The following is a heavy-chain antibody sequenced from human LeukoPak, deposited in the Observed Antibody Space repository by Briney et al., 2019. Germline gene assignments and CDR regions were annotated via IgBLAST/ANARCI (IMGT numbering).Heavy chain of an antibody. Sequence: PGVSLRLSCAASGFTFSSYAMSWVRQAPGKGLEWVSSISGGGAVTYYPDSVKGRFTISRDNSKNTVYLQMNSLRAEDTAVYYCAKEPRVATIEIFDYWGQGTLVTVSS. J-gene: IGHJ4*02. D-gene: IGHD5-12*01. CDR1: GFTFSSYA. CDR2: ISGGGAVT. V-gene: IGHV3-23*01. CDR3: AKEPRVATIEIFDY.